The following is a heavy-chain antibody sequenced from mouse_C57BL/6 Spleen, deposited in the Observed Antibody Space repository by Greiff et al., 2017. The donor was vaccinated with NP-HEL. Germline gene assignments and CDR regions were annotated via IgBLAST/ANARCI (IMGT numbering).Heavy chain of an antibody. Sequence: VQLQQSGAELVRPGTSVKVSCKASGYAFTNYLIEWVKQRPGQGLEWIGVINPGSGGTNYNEKFKGKATLTADKSSSTAYMQLSSLTSEDSAVYFCARGGGLGSFAYWGQGTLVTVSA. CDR3: ARGGGLGSFAY. D-gene: IGHD1-1*01. CDR2: INPGSGGT. V-gene: IGHV1-54*01. J-gene: IGHJ3*01. CDR1: GYAFTNYL.